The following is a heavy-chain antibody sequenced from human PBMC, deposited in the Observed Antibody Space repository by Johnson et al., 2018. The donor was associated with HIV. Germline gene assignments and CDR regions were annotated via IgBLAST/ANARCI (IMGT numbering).Heavy chain of an antibody. CDR2: IYSGGST. J-gene: IGHJ3*02. V-gene: IGHV3-53*01. CDR3: TTDRATYDAFDI. Sequence: VPLVESRGGVVQPGSSLTLSCSASEFTVSSHYMSWVRQAPGKGLEWVSVIYSGGSTYYADSVKGRFTISRDNSKNTLYLQMNSLKTEDTAVYYCTTDRATYDAFDIWGQGTMVTVSS. CDR1: EFTVSSHY. D-gene: IGHD1-26*01.